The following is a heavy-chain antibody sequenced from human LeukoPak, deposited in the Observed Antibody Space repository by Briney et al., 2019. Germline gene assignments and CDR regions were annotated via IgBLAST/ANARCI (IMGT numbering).Heavy chain of an antibody. J-gene: IGHJ4*02. CDR2: ISAYNGNT. V-gene: IGHV1-18*01. CDR1: GYTFTSYG. D-gene: IGHD2-15*01. CDR3: ARVDCSGGSCYRPFFDY. Sequence: ASVKVSCEASGYTFTSYGISWVRQAPGQGLEWMGWISAYNGNTNYAQKLQGRVTMTTDTSTSTAYMGLRSLRSDDTAVYYCARVDCSGGSCYRPFFDYWGQGTLVTVSS.